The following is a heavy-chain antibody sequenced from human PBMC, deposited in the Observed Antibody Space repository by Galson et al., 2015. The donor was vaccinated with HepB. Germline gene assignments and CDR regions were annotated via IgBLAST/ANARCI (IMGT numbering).Heavy chain of an antibody. CDR2: TYYRFNWFR. J-gene: IGHJ4*02. D-gene: IGHD2-2*02. Sequence: CAISGDSVSSDIAAWNWIRQSPSGGLEWLGRTYYRFNWFREYAPSVKSRLIINSDTSKNQFSLQLKSVTPEDTAVYYCARDKVDSPGYTNTWGFDFWGQGVLVTASS. CDR1: GDSVSSDIAA. CDR3: ARDKVDSPGYTNTWGFDF. V-gene: IGHV6-1*01.